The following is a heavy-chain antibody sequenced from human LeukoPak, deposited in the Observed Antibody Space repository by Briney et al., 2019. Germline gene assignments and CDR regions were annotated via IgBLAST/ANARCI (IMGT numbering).Heavy chain of an antibody. V-gene: IGHV3-74*01. CDR1: GNYW. D-gene: IGHD2-2*01. Sequence: GGSLRLSCAASGNYWMHWVRQAPGKGLVWVSHINSDGSWTSHADSVKGRFTISKDNAKNTVYLQMNNLRTEDTAVYYCVSFYETNWGRGTLVTVSS. J-gene: IGHJ4*02. CDR3: VSFYETN. CDR2: INSDGSWT.